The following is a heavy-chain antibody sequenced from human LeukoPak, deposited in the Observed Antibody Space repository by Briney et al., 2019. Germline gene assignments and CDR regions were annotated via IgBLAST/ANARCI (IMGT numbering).Heavy chain of an antibody. CDR2: IIPILGIA. CDR1: GYTFTGHY. J-gene: IGHJ5*02. D-gene: IGHD6-13*01. Sequence: GASVKVSCQASGYTFTGHYMHWVRQAPGQGLEWMGRIIPILGIANYAQKFQGRVTITADKSTSTAYMELSSLRSEDTAVYYCARVSSSWYVAWFDPWGQGTLVTVSS. V-gene: IGHV1-69*02. CDR3: ARVSSSWYVAWFDP.